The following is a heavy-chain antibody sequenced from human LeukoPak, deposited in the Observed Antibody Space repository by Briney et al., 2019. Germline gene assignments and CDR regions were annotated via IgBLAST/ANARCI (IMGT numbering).Heavy chain of an antibody. Sequence: PSETLSLTCTVSGGSISSSSYYWGWLRQPPGKGLEWIGSIYYSGSTYYNPSLKSRVTISVDTSKNQFSLKLSSVTAADTAVYYCASSGIAADWGQGTLVTVSS. CDR2: IYYSGST. D-gene: IGHD6-13*01. V-gene: IGHV4-39*01. J-gene: IGHJ4*02. CDR1: GGSISSSSYY. CDR3: ASSGIAAD.